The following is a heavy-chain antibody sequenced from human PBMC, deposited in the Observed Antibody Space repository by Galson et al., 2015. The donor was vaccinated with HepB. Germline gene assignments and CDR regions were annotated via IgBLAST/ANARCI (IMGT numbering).Heavy chain of an antibody. Sequence: SLRLSCAASGFSFRSYPMSWVRQAPGKGLEWVSGISGSGVSTSYADSVKGRFIISRDNSKNTLHLQMNSLRAEDTAVYYCAKDRLMTAIPYYFDNWGQGTLVTVSS. CDR2: ISGSGVST. CDR1: GFSFRSYP. V-gene: IGHV3-23*01. J-gene: IGHJ4*02. D-gene: IGHD2-21*02. CDR3: AKDRLMTAIPYYFDN.